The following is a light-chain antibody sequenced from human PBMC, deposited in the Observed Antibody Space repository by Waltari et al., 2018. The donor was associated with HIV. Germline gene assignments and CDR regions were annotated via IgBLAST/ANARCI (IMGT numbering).Light chain of an antibody. CDR1: SGYTNYA. J-gene: IGLJ2*01. CDR2: LNSDGRH. Sequence: QLVLTQSPSASASLGASVKLTCTLSSGYTNYAIAWHQQQPAKGPRYLMKLNSDGRHSKGDGIPDRFSGSSSGAERYLTISSLQSEDEADYYCQTWGTGSVVFGGGTNLTVL. V-gene: IGLV4-69*01. CDR3: QTWGTGSVV.